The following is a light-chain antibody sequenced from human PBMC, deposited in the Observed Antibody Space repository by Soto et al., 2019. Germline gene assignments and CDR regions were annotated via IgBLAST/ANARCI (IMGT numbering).Light chain of an antibody. CDR3: QQYSNSPT. Sequence: EIVLTQSPGTLSLSPGERATLSCRASQSVSSSYVAWYQQKAGQDHRLLIYGECSRATGIPDRFSGSGYGADFTLTRSRLEPEDFAVYYCQQYSNSPTFGRGTKVDIK. CDR2: GEC. J-gene: IGKJ3*01. CDR1: QSVSSSY. V-gene: IGKV3-20*01.